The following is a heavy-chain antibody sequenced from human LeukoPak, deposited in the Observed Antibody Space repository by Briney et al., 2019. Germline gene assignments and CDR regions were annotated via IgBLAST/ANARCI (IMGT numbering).Heavy chain of an antibody. CDR3: ARLGRGSNFDY. CDR2: IYYSGGT. D-gene: IGHD3-10*01. Sequence: LETLSLTCTVSGDSISSYYWSWIRQPPGKGLEWIGYIYYSGGTNYNPSLKSRVTISVDTSKNQFSLKLSSVTAADTAVYYCARLGRGSNFDYWGQGTLVTVSS. CDR1: GDSISSYY. V-gene: IGHV4-59*08. J-gene: IGHJ4*02.